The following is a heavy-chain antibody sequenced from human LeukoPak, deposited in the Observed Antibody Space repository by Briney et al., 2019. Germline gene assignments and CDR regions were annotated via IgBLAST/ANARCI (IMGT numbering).Heavy chain of an antibody. CDR1: GGSISSYY. CDR2: IYYSGST. Sequence: PSETLSLTCTVSGGSISSYYWSWIRQPPGKGLEWIGYIYYSGSTNYNPSLKSRVTISVDTSKNQFSLKLSSVTAADTAVYYCARVGRSYGLYLDYWGQGTLVTVSS. D-gene: IGHD5-18*01. V-gene: IGHV4-59*01. CDR3: ARVGRSYGLYLDY. J-gene: IGHJ4*02.